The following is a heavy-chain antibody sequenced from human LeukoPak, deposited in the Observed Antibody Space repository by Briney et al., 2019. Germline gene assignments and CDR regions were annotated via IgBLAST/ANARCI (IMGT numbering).Heavy chain of an antibody. CDR1: GLTGSHNY. V-gene: IGHV3-53*01. CDR2: TVGGGDGT. CDR3: AKLTTS. Sequence: GGSLRLSCAASGLTGSHNYVSWVRQAPGKGLEWVAVTVGGGDGTYYADSVKGRFTISRDNSNNTLYLQMNSLRAEDTAVYYCAKLTTSWGQGTLVTVSS. D-gene: IGHD4-11*01. J-gene: IGHJ4*02.